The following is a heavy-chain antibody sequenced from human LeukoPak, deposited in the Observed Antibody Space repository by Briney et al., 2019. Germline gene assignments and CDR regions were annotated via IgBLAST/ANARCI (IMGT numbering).Heavy chain of an antibody. J-gene: IGHJ6*03. CDR1: GYTFTSYG. CDR3: ARAAYAISYYYYYYMDV. Sequence: GASVKVSXKASGYTFTSYGISWVRQAPGQGLEWMGWISAYNGNTNYAQKLQGRVTMTTDTSTSTAYMELRSLRSDDTAVYYCARAAYAISYYYYYYMDVWGKGTTVTVSS. D-gene: IGHD2-8*01. V-gene: IGHV1-18*01. CDR2: ISAYNGNT.